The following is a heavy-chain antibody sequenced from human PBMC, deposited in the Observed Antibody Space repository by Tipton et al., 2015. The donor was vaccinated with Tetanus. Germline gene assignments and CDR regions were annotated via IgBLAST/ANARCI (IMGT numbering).Heavy chain of an antibody. CDR1: GYTFTSYD. CDR3: ARIPFTGHGDYLNY. V-gene: IGHV1-8*01. Sequence: QLVQSGAEVKKPGASVKVSCKASGYTFTSYDINWVRQATGQGLEWMGWMNPNNGNTGYAQKFQGRVTMTRDTSISTAYMELSRLRSDDTAVYYCARIPFTGHGDYLNYWGQGTLVTVSS. D-gene: IGHD4-17*01. J-gene: IGHJ4*02. CDR2: MNPNNGNT.